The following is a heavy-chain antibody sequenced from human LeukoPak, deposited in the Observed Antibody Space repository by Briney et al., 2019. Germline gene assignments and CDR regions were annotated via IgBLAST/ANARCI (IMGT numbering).Heavy chain of an antibody. CDR1: GFTSSSYA. V-gene: IGHV3-64*01. D-gene: IGHD3-10*01. CDR3: ARDAALAVRGVLYYYMDV. Sequence: PGGSLRLSCAASGFTSSSYAMHWVRQAPGKGLEYVSAISSNGGSTYYANSVKGRFTISRDNSKNTLYLQMGSLRAEDMAVYYCARDAALAVRGVLYYYMDVWGKGATVTISS. J-gene: IGHJ6*03. CDR2: ISSNGGST.